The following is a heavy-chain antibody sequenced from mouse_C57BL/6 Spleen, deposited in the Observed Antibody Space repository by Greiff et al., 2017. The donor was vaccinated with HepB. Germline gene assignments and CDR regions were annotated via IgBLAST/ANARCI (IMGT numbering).Heavy chain of an antibody. CDR3: ARGDGSIFDY. Sequence: VQLQQPGAELVMPGASVKLSCKASGYTFTSYWMHWVKQRPGQGLEWIGEIDPSDSYTNYNQKFKGKSTLTVDKSSSTAYMQLSSLTSEDSAVYYCARGDGSIFDYWGQGTTLTVSS. CDR2: IDPSDSYT. D-gene: IGHD1-1*01. V-gene: IGHV1-69*01. CDR1: GYTFTSYW. J-gene: IGHJ2*01.